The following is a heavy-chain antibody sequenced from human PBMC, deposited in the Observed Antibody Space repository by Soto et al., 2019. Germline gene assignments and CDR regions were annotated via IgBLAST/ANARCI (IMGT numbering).Heavy chain of an antibody. Sequence: SETLSLTCTVSGGSLTSYYWSWIRQPPGKGLEWIGFVYYTGIARYNPSLKSRVTISVDTSKNQFSLKLTSVTAADTAVYYCARLGGYCSSTSCYGYYGMDVWGQGTTVTVSS. CDR3: ARLGGYCSSTSCYGYYGMDV. CDR2: VYYTGIA. V-gene: IGHV4-59*08. CDR1: GGSLTSYY. D-gene: IGHD2-2*01. J-gene: IGHJ6*02.